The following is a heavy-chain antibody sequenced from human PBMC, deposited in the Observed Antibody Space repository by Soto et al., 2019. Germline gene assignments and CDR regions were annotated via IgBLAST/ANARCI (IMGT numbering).Heavy chain of an antibody. Sequence: EVQLLESGGGLVQPGGSLRLSCAASGFTFSSYAMSWVRQAPGKGLEWVSAISGSGGSTYYADSVKGLFTIYRDNSKNTLYLQMNSLSAEDTAVYYCAKGWMPIPYPTTGLTDYWGQGTLVTVCS. CDR1: GFTFSSYA. V-gene: IGHV3-23*01. D-gene: IGHD1-1*01. J-gene: IGHJ4*02. CDR3: AKGWMPIPYPTTGLTDY. CDR2: ISGSGGST.